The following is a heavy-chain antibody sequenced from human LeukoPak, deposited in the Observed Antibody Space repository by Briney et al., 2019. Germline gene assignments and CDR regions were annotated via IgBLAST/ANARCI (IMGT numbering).Heavy chain of an antibody. CDR3: ARLITTAGRGY. CDR1: GGSISSSSYY. CDR2: IYYSGST. D-gene: IGHD6-13*01. J-gene: IGHJ4*02. Sequence: SETLSLTCTVSGGSISSSSYYWGWIRQPPGKGLEWIGYIYYSGSTNYNPSLKSRVTISVDTSKNQFSLKLSSVTAADTAVYYCARLITTAGRGYWGQGTLVTVSS. V-gene: IGHV4-61*05.